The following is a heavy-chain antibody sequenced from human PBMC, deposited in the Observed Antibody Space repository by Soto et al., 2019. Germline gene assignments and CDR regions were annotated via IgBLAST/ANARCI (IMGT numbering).Heavy chain of an antibody. J-gene: IGHJ5*02. V-gene: IGHV1-18*01. Sequence: ASVKVSCKASGYTFTSYGISWVRQAPGQGLEWMGRISPYNGKANYAQKFQGRVTITTDKSTSTAYMELSSLRSEDTAVYYCARDRGRYFDWSWGQGTLVTVSS. CDR1: GYTFTSYG. CDR2: ISPYNGKA. CDR3: ARDRGRYFDWS. D-gene: IGHD3-9*01.